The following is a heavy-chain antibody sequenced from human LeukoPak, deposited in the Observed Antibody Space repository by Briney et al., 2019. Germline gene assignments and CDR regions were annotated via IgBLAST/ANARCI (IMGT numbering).Heavy chain of an antibody. CDR1: GASLSDHY. D-gene: IGHD1-1*01. Sequence: PSETLSLTCAVHGASLSDHYWAWARHSPGKGLEWIGEIKSNGDTMYSPSLQNRLRLSVDTSKRLLSLKLTSVTAADSALYYCAIIQGPPVLLERVHERNHFDLWGQGSLVTVSS. CDR3: AIIQGPPVLLERVHERNHFDL. V-gene: IGHV4-34*01. CDR2: IKSNGDT. J-gene: IGHJ4*02.